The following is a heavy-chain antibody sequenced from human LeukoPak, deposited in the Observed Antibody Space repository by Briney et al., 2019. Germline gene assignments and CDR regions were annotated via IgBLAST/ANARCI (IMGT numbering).Heavy chain of an antibody. J-gene: IGHJ4*02. CDR2: INPSGGST. CDR1: GYTFTNYY. V-gene: IGHV1-46*01. CDR3: AREGSIAALISNDY. Sequence: ASVKVSCKASGYTFTNYYIHWVRQAPGQGLEWMGIINPSGGSTSYAQKFQGRVTMTRDMSTSTVYMELSSLRSEDTAVYYCAREGSIAALISNDYWGQGTLVTVSS. D-gene: IGHD6-6*01.